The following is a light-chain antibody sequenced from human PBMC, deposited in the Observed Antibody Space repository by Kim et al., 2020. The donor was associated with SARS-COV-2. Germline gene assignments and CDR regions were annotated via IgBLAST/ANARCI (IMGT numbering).Light chain of an antibody. CDR1: QSVGTY. CDR2: HAS. J-gene: IGKJ5*01. Sequence: ATLSSSTGARATLSCKASQSVGTYLAWYQQKPGQAPKLLTYHASRRATGIPARCRGSESGTDFTLTIGTHEPEDYAVYYCQQRGNFGQGTRLEIK. CDR3: QQRGN. V-gene: IGKV3-11*01.